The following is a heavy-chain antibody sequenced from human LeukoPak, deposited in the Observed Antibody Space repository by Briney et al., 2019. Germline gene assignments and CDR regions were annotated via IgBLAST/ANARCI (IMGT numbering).Heavy chain of an antibody. CDR3: AREVGSGYFDY. CDR1: GGSISSSSYY. J-gene: IGHJ4*02. CDR2: IYYCGST. Sequence: PSETLSLTCTVSGGSISSSSYYWGWIRQPPGKGLEWIGSIYYCGSTNYNPSLKSRVTISVDTSKNQFSLKLSSVTAADTAVYYCAREVGSGYFDYWGQGTLVTVSS. V-gene: IGHV4-39*07. D-gene: IGHD3-10*01.